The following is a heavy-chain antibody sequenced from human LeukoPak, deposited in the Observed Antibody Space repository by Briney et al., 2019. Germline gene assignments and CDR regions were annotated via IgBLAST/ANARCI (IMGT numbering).Heavy chain of an antibody. CDR1: GGTFSIYL. CDR2: IIPIFGTA. J-gene: IGHJ6*03. V-gene: IGHV1-69*06. CDR3: ARVVGLTGYSSSWYSGYYYYMDV. Sequence: SVKVSCKASGGTFSIYLINWVRQAPGQGLEWMGGIIPIFGTANYAQKFQGRVTVTADKSTSTAYMELSSLRSEDTAVYYCARVVGLTGYSSSWYSGYYYYMDVWGKGTTVTVSS. D-gene: IGHD6-13*01.